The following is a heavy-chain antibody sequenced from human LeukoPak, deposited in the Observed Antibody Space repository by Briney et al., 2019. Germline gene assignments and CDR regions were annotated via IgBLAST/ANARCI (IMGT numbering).Heavy chain of an antibody. CDR2: ISGSGGST. D-gene: IGHD5-18*01. V-gene: IGHV3-21*01. CDR1: GSTFSSYS. J-gene: IGHJ4*02. Sequence: PGGSLRLSCAASGSTFSSYSMNWVRQAPGKGLEWVSAISGSGGSTYYADSVKGRFTISRDNAKNSLYLQMNSLRAEDTAVYYCARGSGRGYSYGYGRFDYWGQGTLVTVSS. CDR3: ARGSGRGYSYGYGRFDY.